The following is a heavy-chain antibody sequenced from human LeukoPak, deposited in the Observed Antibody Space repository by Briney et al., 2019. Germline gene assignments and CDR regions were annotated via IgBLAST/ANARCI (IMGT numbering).Heavy chain of an antibody. D-gene: IGHD6-13*01. CDR3: ARTSIAAAALDY. Sequence: GESLKISCEGSGYTFTSYWIAWVRQMPGKGLEWMGIIYPGDSDTRYSPSFQGQVTISADKSISTAYLQWSSLKASDTAMYYCARTSIAAAALDYWGQGTLVTVSS. CDR1: GYTFTSYW. J-gene: IGHJ4*02. V-gene: IGHV5-51*01. CDR2: IYPGDSDT.